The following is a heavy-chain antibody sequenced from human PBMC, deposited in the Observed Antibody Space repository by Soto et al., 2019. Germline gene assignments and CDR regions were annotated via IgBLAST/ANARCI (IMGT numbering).Heavy chain of an antibody. CDR3: ARRQYCSSTSCQGLFDY. Sequence: SETLSLTCTVSGGSITSYYWSWIRQPPGKGLEWIGYIYYSGSTYYNPSLESRVTISVDTSKNQFSLKLSSVTAADTAVYYCARRQYCSSTSCQGLFDYWGQGTLVTVSS. D-gene: IGHD2-2*01. CDR2: IYYSGST. V-gene: IGHV4-59*08. CDR1: GGSITSYY. J-gene: IGHJ4*02.